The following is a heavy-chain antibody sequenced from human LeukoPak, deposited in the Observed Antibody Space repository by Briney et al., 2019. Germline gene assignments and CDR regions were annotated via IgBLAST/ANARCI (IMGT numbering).Heavy chain of an antibody. J-gene: IGHJ4*02. CDR2: INPNSGDT. D-gene: IGHD2-21*02. Sequence: ASVTVPCKASGYTFTGYFMHWVRQAPGQGLEWMGWINPNSGDTNYAQKFQGRVTMTRDTSISTAYMELNRLRSDDTAVYYCAMTDLTYYFDYWGQGTLVTVSS. V-gene: IGHV1-2*02. CDR3: AMTDLTYYFDY. CDR1: GYTFTGYF.